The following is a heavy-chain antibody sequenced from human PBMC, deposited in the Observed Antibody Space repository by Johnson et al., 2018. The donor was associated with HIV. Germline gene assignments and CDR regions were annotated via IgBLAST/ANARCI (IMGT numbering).Heavy chain of an antibody. J-gene: IGHJ3*01. D-gene: IGHD6-19*01. Sequence: QVQLVESGGGLVTPGGSVKLSCQGSGFTFSDYYMTWIRQAPGKGLEWVSYIRTDGSSTYYADAVKGRFTFVRDNAKNSVYLQMTSLRVEDTAVYYCARRGGSDWYNAFDRWGRGTMVTVSS. CDR1: GFTFSDYY. CDR2: IRTDGSST. CDR3: ARRGGSDWYNAFDR. V-gene: IGHV3-11*04.